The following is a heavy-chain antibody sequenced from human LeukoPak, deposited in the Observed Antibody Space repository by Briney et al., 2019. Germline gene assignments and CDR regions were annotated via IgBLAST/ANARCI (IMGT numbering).Heavy chain of an antibody. CDR2: IYYSGST. CDR1: GGSISSHY. Sequence: SETLSLTCTVSGGSISSHYWSWIRQPPGKGLEWIGYIYYSGSTNYNPSLKSRVTISVDTSKNQFSLKLSSVTAADTAVYYGARVLAILGVPPRFDPWGQGTLVTVDS. V-gene: IGHV4-59*11. CDR3: ARVLAILGVPPRFDP. D-gene: IGHD3-3*01. J-gene: IGHJ5*02.